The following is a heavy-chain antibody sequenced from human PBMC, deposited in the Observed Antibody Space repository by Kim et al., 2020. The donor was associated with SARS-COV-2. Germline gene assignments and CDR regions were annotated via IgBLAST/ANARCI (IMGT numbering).Heavy chain of an antibody. J-gene: IGHJ4*02. Sequence: AQKFQGRVTMTRDTSTSTVYMELSSLRSEDTAVYYCAGGFVVVERVFFDYWGQGTLVTVSS. D-gene: IGHD2-21*01. V-gene: IGHV1-46*01. CDR3: AGGFVVVERVFFDY.